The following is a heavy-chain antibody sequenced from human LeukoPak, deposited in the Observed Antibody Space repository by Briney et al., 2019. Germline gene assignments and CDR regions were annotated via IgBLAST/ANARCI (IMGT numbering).Heavy chain of an antibody. CDR2: IYYSGST. V-gene: IGHV4-39*07. CDR3: AREYSSGCYPITAEYFQH. J-gene: IGHJ1*01. CDR1: GGSISSSSYY. D-gene: IGHD6-19*01. Sequence: SETLSLTCTVSGGSISSSSYYWGWIRQPPGKGLEWIGSIYYSGSTYYNPSLKSRVTISVDTSKNQFSLKLSSVTAADTAVYYCAREYSSGCYPITAEYFQHWGQGTLVTVSS.